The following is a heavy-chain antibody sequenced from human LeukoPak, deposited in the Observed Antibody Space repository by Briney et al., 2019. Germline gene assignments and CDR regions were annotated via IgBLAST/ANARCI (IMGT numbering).Heavy chain of an antibody. CDR3: ARDRNSGYDYDFDY. CDR2: ISSSSSYT. D-gene: IGHD5-12*01. J-gene: IGHJ4*02. Sequence: GGSLRLSCAASGFTFSDYYMSWIRQAPGKGLEWVSYISSSSSYTNYADSVKGRFTISRDNAKYSLYLQMNSLRAEDTAVYYCARDRNSGYDYDFDYWGQGTLVTVSS. CDR1: GFTFSDYY. V-gene: IGHV3-11*06.